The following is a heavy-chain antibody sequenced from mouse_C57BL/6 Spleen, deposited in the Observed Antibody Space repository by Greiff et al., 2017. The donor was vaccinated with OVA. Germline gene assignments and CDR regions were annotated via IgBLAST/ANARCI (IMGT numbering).Heavy chain of an antibody. Sequence: VQLQQSGAELVKPGASVKLSCKASGYTFTSYWMHWVKQRPGQGLEWIGMIHPNSGSTNYNEKFKSKATLTVDKSSSTAYMQLSSLTSEDSAVYYCSRDYYNAMDYWGQGTSVTVSS. D-gene: IGHD1-1*02. J-gene: IGHJ4*01. CDR3: SRDYYNAMDY. V-gene: IGHV1-64*01. CDR1: GYTFTSYW. CDR2: IHPNSGST.